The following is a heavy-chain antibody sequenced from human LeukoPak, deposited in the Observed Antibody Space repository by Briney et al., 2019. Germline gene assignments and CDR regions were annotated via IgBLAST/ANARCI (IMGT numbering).Heavy chain of an antibody. CDR2: IYYSGST. CDR1: GGSFSTYY. J-gene: IGHJ5*02. V-gene: IGHV4-39*01. CDR3: ARRDNDSSGYYYWFDP. Sequence: SETLSLTCAAYGGSFSTYYWGWIRQPPGKGLEWIGSIYYSGSTYYNPSLKSRVTISVDTSKNQFSLKLSSVTAADTAVYYCARRDNDSSGYYYWFDPWGQGTLVTVSS. D-gene: IGHD3-22*01.